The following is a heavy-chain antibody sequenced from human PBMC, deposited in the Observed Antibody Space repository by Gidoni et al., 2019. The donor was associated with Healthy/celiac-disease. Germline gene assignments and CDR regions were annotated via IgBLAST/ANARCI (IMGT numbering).Heavy chain of an antibody. CDR3: ARVRTGTMDY. Sequence: QVQLVESGGGVVQPGRSLRLSCAASGFTFSSYGMHWVRQAPGKGLEGVAVIWYDGSNKYYADSVKGRFTISRDNSKNTLYLQMNSLRAEDTAVYYCARVRTGTMDYWGQGTLVTVSS. D-gene: IGHD1-7*01. CDR2: IWYDGSNK. J-gene: IGHJ4*02. CDR1: GFTFSSYG. V-gene: IGHV3-33*01.